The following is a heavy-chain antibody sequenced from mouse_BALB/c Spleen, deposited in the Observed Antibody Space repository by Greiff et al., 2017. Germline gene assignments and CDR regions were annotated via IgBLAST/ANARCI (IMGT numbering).Heavy chain of an antibody. J-gene: IGHJ4*01. CDR1: GFSLTSYG. CDR3: ARAYYYGSTSYAMDY. CDR2: IWAGGST. Sequence: VKLQESGPGLVAPSQSLSITCTVSGFSLTSYGVHWVRQPPGKGLEWLGVIWAGGSTNYNSALMSRLSISKDNSKSQVFLKMNSLQTDDTAMYYCARAYYYGSTSYAMDYWGQGTSVTVSS. V-gene: IGHV2-9*02. D-gene: IGHD1-1*01.